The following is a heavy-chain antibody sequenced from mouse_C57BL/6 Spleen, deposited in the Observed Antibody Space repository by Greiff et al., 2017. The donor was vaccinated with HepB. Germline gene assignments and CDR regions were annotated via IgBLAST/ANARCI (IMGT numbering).Heavy chain of an antibody. CDR2: IHPNSGST. Sequence: HVQLQQPGAELVKPGASVKLSCKASGYTFTSYWMHWVKQRPGQGLEWIGMIHPNSGSTNYNEKFKSKATLTVDKSSSTAYMQLSSLTSEDSAVYYCARTSNYYAMDYWGQGTSVTVSS. J-gene: IGHJ4*01. V-gene: IGHV1-64*01. CDR1: GYTFTSYW. D-gene: IGHD2-5*01. CDR3: ARTSNYYAMDY.